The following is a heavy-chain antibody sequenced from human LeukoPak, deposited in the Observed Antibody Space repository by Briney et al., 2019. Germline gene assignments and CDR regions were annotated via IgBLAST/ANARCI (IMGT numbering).Heavy chain of an antibody. CDR2: INHSGST. CDR3: ARGWAVCSSTSCYDAFDI. Sequence: SETLSLTCAVYGGSFSGYYWSWIRQPPGKGLEWIGEINHSGSTNYNPSLKSRVTISVDTSENQFSLKLSSVTAADTAVYYCARGWAVCSSTSCYDAFDIWGQGTMVTVSS. J-gene: IGHJ3*02. D-gene: IGHD2-2*01. CDR1: GGSFSGYY. V-gene: IGHV4-34*01.